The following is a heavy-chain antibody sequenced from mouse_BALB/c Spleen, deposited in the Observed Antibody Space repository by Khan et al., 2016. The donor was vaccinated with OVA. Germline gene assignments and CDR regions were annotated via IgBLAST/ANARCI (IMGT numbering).Heavy chain of an antibody. D-gene: IGHD2-10*01. J-gene: IGHJ4*01. Sequence: QIQLVQSGPELKKPGETVKISCKASGYTFTNYGMNWVKQAPGKGLKWMGWINTYTGEPTYADDFKGRLAFSLETSANTAYLQINNLKNEDTATYFCARPPYFSYVMDYWGQGTSVTVSS. CDR1: GYTFTNYG. CDR3: ARPPYFSYVMDY. CDR2: INTYTGEP. V-gene: IGHV9-3-1*01.